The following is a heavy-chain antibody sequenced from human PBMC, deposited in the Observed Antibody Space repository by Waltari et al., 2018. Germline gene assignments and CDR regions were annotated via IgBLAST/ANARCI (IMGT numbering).Heavy chain of an antibody. CDR3: ARGQSSGAPDY. D-gene: IGHD3-10*01. CDR1: GLTFDPYA. CDR2: ISSNGGNT. J-gene: IGHJ4*02. V-gene: IGHV3-64*01. Sequence: EVQLVESGGGLVEPGGSLRLSCAASGLTFDPYAIHWVRQAPGKGLEYVSAISSNGGNTYYANSVKGRCTISRDNSRNTLYLQMGSLRAEDMAVYYCARGQSSGAPDYWGQGTLVTVSS.